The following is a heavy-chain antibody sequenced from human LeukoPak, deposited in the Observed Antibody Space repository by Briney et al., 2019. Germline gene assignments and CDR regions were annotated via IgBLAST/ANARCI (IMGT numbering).Heavy chain of an antibody. D-gene: IGHD4-17*01. CDR1: GFTFSGYA. V-gene: IGHV3-30*04. CDR3: ARAVTTVH. CDR2: ISYDGSSK. J-gene: IGHJ4*02. Sequence: PGGSLRLSCAASGFTFSGYAMHWVRQAPGKGLEWVAIISYDGSSKYYADSVKGRFTISRDNSKNTLYLQMNSLRAEDTAVYYCARAVTTVHWGQGTLVTVSS.